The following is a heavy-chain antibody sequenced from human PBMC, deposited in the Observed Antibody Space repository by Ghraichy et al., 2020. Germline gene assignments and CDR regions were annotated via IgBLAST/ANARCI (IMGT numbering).Heavy chain of an antibody. V-gene: IGHV3-48*02. Sequence: GGSLRLSCAASGFTFSSYSMNWVRQAPGKGLEWVSYISSSSSTIYYADSVKGRFTISRDNAKNSLYLQMNSLRDEDTAVYYCARDSSGIVVVPAAIERWGQGTLVTVSS. CDR3: ARDSSGIVVVPAAIER. D-gene: IGHD2-2*01. CDR2: ISSSSSTI. CDR1: GFTFSSYS. J-gene: IGHJ4*02.